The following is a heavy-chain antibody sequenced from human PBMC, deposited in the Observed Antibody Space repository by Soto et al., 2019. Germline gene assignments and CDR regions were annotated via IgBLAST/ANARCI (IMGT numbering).Heavy chain of an antibody. CDR3: ARDGVREYYYYYGMDV. CDR1: GGSISSGVYY. CDR2: IYYSGST. Sequence: SETLSLTCTVSGGSISSGVYYWSWIRQHPGKGLEWIGYIYYSGSTYYNPSLKSRVTMSVDTSKNQFSLKLSSVTAADTAVYYCARDGVREYYYYYGMDVWGQGTTVTVSS. J-gene: IGHJ6*02. D-gene: IGHD1-1*01. V-gene: IGHV4-31*03.